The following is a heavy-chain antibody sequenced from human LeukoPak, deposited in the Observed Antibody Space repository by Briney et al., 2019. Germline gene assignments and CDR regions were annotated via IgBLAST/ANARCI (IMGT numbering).Heavy chain of an antibody. Sequence: GGSLRLSCAASGFTLTSYSVNWVRQAPGKGLEWVSYISTSGTYRYYADSINGRFTVSRDDAENSVSLRMSSLGDEDTATYYCARDLSGLTRGVIRPGYHYMDVWGRGTTVVVSS. CDR2: ISTSGTYR. CDR3: ARDLSGLTRGVIRPGYHYMDV. CDR1: GFTLTSYS. D-gene: IGHD3-10*01. V-gene: IGHV3-21*04. J-gene: IGHJ6*03.